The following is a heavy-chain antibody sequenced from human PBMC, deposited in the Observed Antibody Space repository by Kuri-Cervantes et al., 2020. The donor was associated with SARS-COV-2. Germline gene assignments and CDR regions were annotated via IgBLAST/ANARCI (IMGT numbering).Heavy chain of an antibody. D-gene: IGHD3-10*01. V-gene: IGHV1-2*04. Sequence: ASVKVSCKASGYTFTGYYMHWVRQAPGQGLEWMVWINPNSGGTNYAQKFQGWVTMTRDTSIITAYMELSRLRSDDTAVYYCASGEGDYYYGMDVWGQGTTVTVSS. CDR3: ASGEGDYYYGMDV. CDR2: INPNSGGT. CDR1: GYTFTGYY. J-gene: IGHJ6*02.